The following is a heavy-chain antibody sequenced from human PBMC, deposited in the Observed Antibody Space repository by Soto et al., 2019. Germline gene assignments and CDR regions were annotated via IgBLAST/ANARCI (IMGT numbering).Heavy chain of an antibody. CDR1: GGSISSGGYY. CDR3: ATQGYSSGWYVVIDAFDI. J-gene: IGHJ3*02. Sequence: QVQLQESGPGLVKPSQTLSLTCTVSGGSISSGGYYWSWIRQHPGKGLEWIGYIYYSGSTYYNPYLKSRVTISVDTSKNQFSLKLSSVTAADTAVYYCATQGYSSGWYVVIDAFDIWGQGTMVTVSS. V-gene: IGHV4-31*03. CDR2: IYYSGST. D-gene: IGHD6-19*01.